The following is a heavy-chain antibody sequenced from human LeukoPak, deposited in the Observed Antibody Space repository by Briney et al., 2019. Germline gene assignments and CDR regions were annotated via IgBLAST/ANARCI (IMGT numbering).Heavy chain of an antibody. J-gene: IGHJ5*02. CDR2: IRYDGSNK. V-gene: IGHV3-30*02. CDR3: AKAAATIRGIDP. Sequence: GGSLRLSCAASGFTFSSYGMHWVRQAPGKGLEWVAFIRYDGSNKYYADSVKGRFTISRDNSKNTLYLQMNSLRSDDTAVYYCAKAAATIRGIDPWGQGTLVTVSS. CDR1: GFTFSSYG. D-gene: IGHD5-12*01.